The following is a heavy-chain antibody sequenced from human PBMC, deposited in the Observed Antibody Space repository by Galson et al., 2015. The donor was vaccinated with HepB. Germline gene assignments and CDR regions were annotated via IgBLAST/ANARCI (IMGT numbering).Heavy chain of an antibody. V-gene: IGHV3-21*01. CDR2: ISSSSSYI. CDR1: GFTFSSYS. J-gene: IGHJ4*02. CDR3: ARGNDGYGRFDY. D-gene: IGHD5-18*01. Sequence: SLRLSCAASGFTFSSYSMNWVRQAPGKGLEWVSSISSSSSYIYYADSVKGRFTISRDNAKNSLYLQMNSLRAEDTAVYYCARGNDGYGRFDYWGQGTLVTVSS.